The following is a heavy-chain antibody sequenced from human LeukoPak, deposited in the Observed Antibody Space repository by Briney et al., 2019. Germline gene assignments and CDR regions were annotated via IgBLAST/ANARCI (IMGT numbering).Heavy chain of an antibody. CDR3: SRESGPYCPFGH. CDR1: GDSNTTTNF. D-gene: IGHD1-26*01. CDR2: ISLRGHT. J-gene: IGHJ5*02. V-gene: IGHV4/OR15-8*02. Sequence: SETLSLICGFCGDSNTTTNFWSWARQPPGGGLEWIGEISLRGHTQYNPSLKSRVNITIDESKNHLYLNLDSVTAADTAVYYCSRESGPYCPFGHWGQGTLVA.